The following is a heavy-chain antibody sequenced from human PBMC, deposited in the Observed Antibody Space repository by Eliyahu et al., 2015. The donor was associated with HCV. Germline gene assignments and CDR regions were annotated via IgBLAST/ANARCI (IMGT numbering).Heavy chain of an antibody. CDR1: GFTFGDYA. V-gene: IGHV3-49*03. D-gene: IGHD3-3*01. CDR3: TRDGDFYDFWSGYYSYYYMDV. Sequence: EVQLVESGGGLVQPGRSLRLSCTASGFTFGDYAMSWFRRAPGKGLEWGGFIRSKAYGGTTEYAASVKGRFTISRDDSKSIAYLQMNSLKTEDTAVYYCTRDGDFYDFWSGYYSYYYMDVWGKGTTVTVSS. J-gene: IGHJ6*03. CDR2: IRSKAYGGTT.